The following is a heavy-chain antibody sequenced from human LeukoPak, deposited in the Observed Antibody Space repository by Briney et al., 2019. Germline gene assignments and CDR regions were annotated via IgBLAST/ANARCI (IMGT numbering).Heavy chain of an antibody. CDR3: AKEMVYAMLNWFDP. CDR2: ISSSSSHI. J-gene: IGHJ5*02. D-gene: IGHD2-8*01. CDR1: GFSFSSYS. V-gene: IGHV3-21*04. Sequence: GGSLRLSCAASGFSFSSYSINWVRQAPGKGLEWVSSISSSSSHIYYADSVKGRFTISRDNVKNSLYLQMNSLRAEDTAVYYCAKEMVYAMLNWFDPWGQGTLVTVSS.